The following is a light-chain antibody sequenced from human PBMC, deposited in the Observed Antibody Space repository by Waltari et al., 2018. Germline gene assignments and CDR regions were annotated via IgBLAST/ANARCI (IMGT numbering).Light chain of an antibody. CDR3: TSFAGGNTVI. CDR2: EVT. CDR1: GRDVGAYNY. J-gene: IGLJ2*01. V-gene: IGLV2-8*01. Sequence: QSALTQPPSASGSPGQPVTISCPGSGRDVGAYNYVPWYQHHPGKAPKLMIYEVTKRPSGVPDRFSGSKSDNSASLTVSGLQPDDEAYYYCTSFAGGNTVIFGGGTKLTVL.